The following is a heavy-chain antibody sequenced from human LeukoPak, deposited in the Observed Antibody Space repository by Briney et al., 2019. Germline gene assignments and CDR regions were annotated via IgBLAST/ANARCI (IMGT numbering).Heavy chain of an antibody. CDR3: TRGGATSSWYWFF. J-gene: IGHJ4*02. V-gene: IGHV3-7*01. CDR1: GFTFSSHW. Sequence: GGPLRLSCAASGFTFSSHWMTWVRQAPGKGREGVASINKDRSEQYYVASVKGRFTISRDNAKNSLSLQVSSLRAEDTAVYYCTRGGATSSWYWFFWGQGTLVTVSS. CDR2: INKDRSEQ. D-gene: IGHD6-13*01.